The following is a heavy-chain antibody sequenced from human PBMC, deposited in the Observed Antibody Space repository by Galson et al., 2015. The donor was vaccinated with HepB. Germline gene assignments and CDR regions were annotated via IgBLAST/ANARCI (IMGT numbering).Heavy chain of an antibody. CDR1: GGTFSSYT. Sequence: SVKVSCKASGGTFSSYTISWVRQAPGQGLEWMGRIIPILGIANYAQKFQGRVTITADKSTSTAYMELSSLRSEDTAVYYCTRGSRGYSSSWEDFWYFDLWGRGTLVTVSS. J-gene: IGHJ2*01. D-gene: IGHD6-13*01. CDR2: IIPILGIA. CDR3: TRGSRGYSSSWEDFWYFDL. V-gene: IGHV1-69*02.